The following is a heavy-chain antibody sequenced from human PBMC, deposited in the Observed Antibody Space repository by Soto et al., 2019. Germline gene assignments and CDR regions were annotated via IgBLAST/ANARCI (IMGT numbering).Heavy chain of an antibody. Sequence: GGSLRLSCAASGFTVSSEYMSWVRQAPGKGLEWVSVIYSGGNTYYADSVKGRFTISRDTSKNTLHLQMNSLRAEDTAVYYCARASGSRLFDYWGQGALGTVSS. CDR1: GFTVSSEY. CDR2: IYSGGNT. J-gene: IGHJ4*02. V-gene: IGHV3-53*01. D-gene: IGHD1-26*01. CDR3: ARASGSRLFDY.